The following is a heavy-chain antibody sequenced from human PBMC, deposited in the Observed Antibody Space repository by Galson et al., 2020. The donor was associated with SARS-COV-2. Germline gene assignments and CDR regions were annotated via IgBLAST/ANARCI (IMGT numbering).Heavy chain of an antibody. Sequence: GGSLRLSCAASGFSFNFYAMSWVRQAPGKGLEWVSTINGSGHNKYNAALVKGRFSISRDNSRNTLSLQMNNLRDEDTALYYCAKDAQSGSYHALDIWGQGTMVTVSS. CDR3: AKDAQSGSYHALDI. CDR2: INGSGHNK. D-gene: IGHD1-26*01. CDR1: GFSFNFYA. J-gene: IGHJ3*02. V-gene: IGHV3-23*01.